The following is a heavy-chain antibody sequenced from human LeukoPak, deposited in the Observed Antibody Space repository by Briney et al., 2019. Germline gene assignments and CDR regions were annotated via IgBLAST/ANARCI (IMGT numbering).Heavy chain of an antibody. V-gene: IGHV3-23*01. CDR1: GFTFSSYA. Sequence: GGSLRLSCAASGFTFSSYAMSWVRQAPGKGLEWVSAISGSGGSTYYADSVKGRFTISRDNSKNALYLQMNSLRAEDTAVYYYAKDFNWGPQNWYFDLWGRGTLVTVSS. J-gene: IGHJ2*01. CDR2: ISGSGGST. CDR3: AKDFNWGPQNWYFDL. D-gene: IGHD7-27*01.